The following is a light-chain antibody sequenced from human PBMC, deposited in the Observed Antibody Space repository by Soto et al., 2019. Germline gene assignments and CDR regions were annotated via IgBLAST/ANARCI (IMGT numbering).Light chain of an antibody. J-gene: IGKJ1*01. Sequence: DIQMTQSPSTLSASVGDRVTITCRASQNINIWLAWYQQKPGKAPKLLIYNAAYLESGVPSRFSGSGSGTEFTLTIISLQPDDFAIYYCQQYNGDSRGFGQGTKVDIK. CDR1: QNINIW. V-gene: IGKV1-5*01. CDR3: QQYNGDSRG. CDR2: NAA.